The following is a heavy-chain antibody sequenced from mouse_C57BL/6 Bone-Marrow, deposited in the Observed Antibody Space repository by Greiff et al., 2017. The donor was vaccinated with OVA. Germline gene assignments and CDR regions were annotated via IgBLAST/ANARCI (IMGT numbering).Heavy chain of an antibody. CDR2: ISSGGDYI. CDR3: TRLLDAMDY. CDR1: GFTFSSYA. V-gene: IGHV5-9-1*02. Sequence: EVQVVESGEGLVKPGGSLKLSCAASGFTFSSYAMSWVRQTPEKRLEWVAYISSGGDYIYYADTVKGRFTISRDNARNTLYLQMSSLKAEDTAMYYCTRLLDAMDYWGQGTAVTVSS. J-gene: IGHJ4*01. D-gene: IGHD2-1*01.